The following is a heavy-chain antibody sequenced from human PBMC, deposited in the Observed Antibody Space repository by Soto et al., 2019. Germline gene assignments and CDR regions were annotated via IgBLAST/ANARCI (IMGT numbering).Heavy chain of an antibody. J-gene: IGHJ3*02. V-gene: IGHV4-59*01. Sequence: SETLSLTCTVSGGSISSYYWSWIRQPPGKGLKRIGYIYYSGSTNYNPSLKSRVTISVDTSKNLFFLKLSSVTAAYTVVYYCAREPFDWLNAFDIWGQGTMGTVSS. CDR1: GGSISSYY. CDR3: AREPFDWLNAFDI. CDR2: IYYSGST. D-gene: IGHD3-9*01.